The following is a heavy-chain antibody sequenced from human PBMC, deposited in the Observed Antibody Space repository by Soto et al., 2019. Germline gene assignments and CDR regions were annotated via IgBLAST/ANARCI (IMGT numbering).Heavy chain of an antibody. CDR3: AKEPPYRMYYFQQ. CDR1: GFAFNNYV. CDR2: IAGSFGTT. D-gene: IGHD1-26*01. Sequence: EVQLLESGGGLVQPGGSLRLSCAASGFAFNNYVMSWVRQAPGKGLEWVSTIAGSFGTTAYADSVKGRFTISRDNSQNTLYLQMNSLRAEDTAIYYCAKEPPYRMYYFQQCGQGTPVTVSS. V-gene: IGHV3-23*01. J-gene: IGHJ4*02.